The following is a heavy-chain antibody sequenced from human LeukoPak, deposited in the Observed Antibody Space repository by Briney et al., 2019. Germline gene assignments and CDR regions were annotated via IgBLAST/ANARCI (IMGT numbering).Heavy chain of an antibody. D-gene: IGHD3-9*01. CDR3: ARVIDYDILTGYFYYFDY. CDR1: GYTFTSYG. CDR2: ISAYNGNT. J-gene: IGHJ4*02. Sequence: GATVKVSCKASGYTFTSYGISWVRQAPGQGLEWMGWISAYNGNTNYAQKLQGRVTMTTDTSTSTAYMELRSLRSDDTAVYYCARVIDYDILTGYFYYFDYWGQGTLVTVSS. V-gene: IGHV1-18*01.